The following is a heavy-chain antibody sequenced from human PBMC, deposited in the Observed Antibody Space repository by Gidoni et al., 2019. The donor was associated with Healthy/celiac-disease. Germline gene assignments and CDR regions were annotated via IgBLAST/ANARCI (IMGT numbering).Heavy chain of an antibody. D-gene: IGHD6-13*01. V-gene: IGHV4-61*02. J-gene: IGHJ4*02. CDR2: IYTSGST. CDR3: ARETVSSSWYARFDY. Sequence: QVQLQESGPGLVKPSQTLSLTCTVSGGSISSGSYYWSWIRQPAGKGLEWIGRIYTSGSTNYNPSLKSRVTISVDTSKNQFSLKLSSVTAADTAVYYCARETVSSSWYARFDYWGQGTLVTVSS. CDR1: GGSISSGSYY.